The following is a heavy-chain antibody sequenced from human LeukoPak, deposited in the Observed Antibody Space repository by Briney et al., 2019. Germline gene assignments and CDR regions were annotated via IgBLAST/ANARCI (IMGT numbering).Heavy chain of an antibody. CDR1: GGSFSTFY. D-gene: IGHD2-2*01. J-gene: IGHJ4*02. V-gene: IGHV4-34*01. Sequence: SETLSLTCAVYGGSFSTFYWGWIRQPPGKGLEWIGEINHTGSTYYNPSLKSRVTISVATPKNQFSLKLSSVTAADTAVYYCARGNCSSSSCPLGGFGNFDYWGQGTLVTVSS. CDR2: INHTGST. CDR3: ARGNCSSSSCPLGGFGNFDY.